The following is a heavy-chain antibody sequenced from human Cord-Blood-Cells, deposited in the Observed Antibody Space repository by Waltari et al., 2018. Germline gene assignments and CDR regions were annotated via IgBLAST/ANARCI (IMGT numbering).Heavy chain of an antibody. CDR3: ARKPVTIFGVVINWFDP. V-gene: IGHV1-8*01. D-gene: IGHD3-3*01. CDR1: GYTFTSYD. Sequence: HVQLVQSGAEVKKPGASVKVSCKASGYTFTSYDINWVRQATGQGVEWMGWMNPNSGNTGYAPKFQGIAPMTRNTSRSTAYMELSSRRSEDTGVDYCARKPVTIFGVVINWFDPWGQGTLVTVSS. CDR2: MNPNSGNT. J-gene: IGHJ5*02.